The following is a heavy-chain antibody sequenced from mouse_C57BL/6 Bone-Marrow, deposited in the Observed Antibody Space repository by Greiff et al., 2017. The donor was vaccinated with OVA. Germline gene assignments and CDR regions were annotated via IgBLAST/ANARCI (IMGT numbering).Heavy chain of an antibody. D-gene: IGHD3-2*02. Sequence: VQLQQSGAELVRPGTSVKVSCKASGYAFTNYLIEWVKQRPGQGLEWIGVINPGSGGTNYNEKFKGKATLTADKSSSTAYMQLSSLTSEDSAVYFCARFDSSGYTYWGQGTTLTVSS. V-gene: IGHV1-54*01. J-gene: IGHJ2*01. CDR2: INPGSGGT. CDR3: ARFDSSGYTY. CDR1: GYAFTNYL.